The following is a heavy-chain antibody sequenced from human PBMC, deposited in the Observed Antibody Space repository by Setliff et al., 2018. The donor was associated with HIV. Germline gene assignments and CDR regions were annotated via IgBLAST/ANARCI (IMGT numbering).Heavy chain of an antibody. CDR2: IKQDGSDK. Sequence: PGGSLRLSCETSGFTFDDYTMSWVRQVPGKGLEWVANIKQDGSDKYYVDSVKGRFIISRDNAKNSLYLQMNNLRREDTALYYCATAAFYDTSGFYAQWGRGTLVTVSS. CDR3: ATAAFYDTSGFYAQ. V-gene: IGHV3-7*03. J-gene: IGHJ4*02. CDR1: GFTFDDYT. D-gene: IGHD3-22*01.